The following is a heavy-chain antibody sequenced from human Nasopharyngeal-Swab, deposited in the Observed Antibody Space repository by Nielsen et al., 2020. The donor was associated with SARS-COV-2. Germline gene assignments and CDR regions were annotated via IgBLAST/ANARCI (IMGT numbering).Heavy chain of an antibody. CDR3: ARLPHGDI. V-gene: IGHV4-34*01. CDR1: GGSFSGYY. Sequence: SETLSLTCAVYGGSFSGYYWSWIRQPPGKGLEWIGEINHSGSTYYNPSLKSRVTISVDTSKNQFSLKLSSVTAADTAVYYCARLPHGDIWGQGTMVTVSS. J-gene: IGHJ3*02. CDR2: INHSGST.